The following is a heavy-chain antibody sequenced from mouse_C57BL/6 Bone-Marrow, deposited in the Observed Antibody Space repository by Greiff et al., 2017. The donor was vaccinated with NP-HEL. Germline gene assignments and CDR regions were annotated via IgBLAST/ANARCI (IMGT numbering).Heavy chain of an antibody. Sequence: EVKVVESGAELVRPGASVKLSCTASGFNIKDDYMHWVKQRPEQGLEWIGWIDPENGDTEYASKFQGKATITADTSSNTAYLQLSSLTSEDTAVYYCTTSYYGNLYWGQGTTLTVSS. J-gene: IGHJ2*01. CDR1: GFNIKDDY. CDR3: TTSYYGNLY. CDR2: IDPENGDT. V-gene: IGHV14-4*01. D-gene: IGHD2-10*01.